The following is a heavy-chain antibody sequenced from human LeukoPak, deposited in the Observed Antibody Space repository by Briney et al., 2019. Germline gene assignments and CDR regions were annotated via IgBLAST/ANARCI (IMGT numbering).Heavy chain of an antibody. D-gene: IGHD6-13*01. J-gene: IGHJ2*01. Sequence: GGSLRLSCAASGFAFSSPDMNTVRQPTGNGLEWVSAIGIIGDTYYPGSAQGRFTISRENATNPLNLQMKSLRAGDTAVYYCVREGVSSSWNNWYFDLWGRGTLVTVSS. CDR2: IGIIGDT. V-gene: IGHV3-13*01. CDR1: GFAFSSPD. CDR3: VREGVSSSWNNWYFDL.